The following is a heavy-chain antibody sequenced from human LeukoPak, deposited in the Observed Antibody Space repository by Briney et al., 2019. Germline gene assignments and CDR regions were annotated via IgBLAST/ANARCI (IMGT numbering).Heavy chain of an antibody. CDR1: GFTFNSYA. CDR3: AKGSVAVAGPLGF. Sequence: GGSLRLSCVASGFTFNSYAMHWVRQAPGKGLEWVAVISYDGNNKYYADSVKGRFTIFRDISKNTLYLQMNSLRAEDTALYYCAKGSVAVAGPLGFWGQGTLVTVSS. V-gene: IGHV3-30*18. D-gene: IGHD6-19*01. J-gene: IGHJ4*02. CDR2: ISYDGNNK.